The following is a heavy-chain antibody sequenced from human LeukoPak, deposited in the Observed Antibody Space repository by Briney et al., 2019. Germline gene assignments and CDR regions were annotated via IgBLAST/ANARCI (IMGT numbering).Heavy chain of an antibody. Sequence: PGGSLRLSCAASGFTFSSYGMHWVRQAPGKGLEWVAFIRYDGSNKYYADSVKGRFTISRDNSKNTLYLQMNSLRAEDTAVYYCAGADSSSGPFDPWGQGTLVTVSS. CDR3: AGADSSSGPFDP. D-gene: IGHD6-13*01. CDR1: GFTFSSYG. V-gene: IGHV3-30*02. CDR2: IRYDGSNK. J-gene: IGHJ5*02.